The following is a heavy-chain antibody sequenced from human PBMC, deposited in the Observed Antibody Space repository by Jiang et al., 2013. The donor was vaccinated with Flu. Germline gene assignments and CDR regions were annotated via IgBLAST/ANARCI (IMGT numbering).Heavy chain of an antibody. D-gene: IGHD2-2*01. CDR2: ISKSSSHI. CDR3: ARGEYQLPLYPTDYYYYYYMDV. Sequence: VQLLESGGGLVKPGGSLRLSCAASGFTFRSYSMNWVRQAPGKGLEWVSSISKSSSHIYYADSVKGRFTISRDDAKNSLYLQMNSLRAEDTAVYYCARGEYQLPLYPTDYYYYYYMDVWGKGTTVTVSS. V-gene: IGHV3-21*01. J-gene: IGHJ6*03. CDR1: GFTFRSYS.